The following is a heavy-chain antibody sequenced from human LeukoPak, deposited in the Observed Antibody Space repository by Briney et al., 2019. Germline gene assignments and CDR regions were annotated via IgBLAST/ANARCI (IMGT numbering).Heavy chain of an antibody. CDR3: ARGRYCSGGSCYRYDYYYGMDV. D-gene: IGHD2-15*01. Sequence: ASVKVSCKASGYTFTSYYMHWVRQAPGQGLEWMGIINPSGGSTSYAQKFQGRVTITADKSTSTAYMELSSLRSEDTAVYYCARGRYCSGGSCYRYDYYYGMDVWGQGTTVTVSS. CDR1: GYTFTSYY. J-gene: IGHJ6*02. V-gene: IGHV1-46*01. CDR2: INPSGGST.